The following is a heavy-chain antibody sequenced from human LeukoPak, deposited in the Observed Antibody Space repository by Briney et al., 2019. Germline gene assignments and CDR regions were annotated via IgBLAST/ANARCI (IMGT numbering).Heavy chain of an antibody. CDR3: AKDSVPYYYGSGSYPDY. CDR1: GFTFSRHA. V-gene: IGHV3-30*04. Sequence: GGSLRLSCAASGFTFSRHAMHWVRQAPGKGLEGVVLISYDGSYKYYADSVKGRFTISRDNSKNMLYLQLNNPRAEDTAVYYCAKDSVPYYYGSGSYPDYWGQGTLVTVSS. D-gene: IGHD3-10*01. CDR2: ISYDGSYK. J-gene: IGHJ4*02.